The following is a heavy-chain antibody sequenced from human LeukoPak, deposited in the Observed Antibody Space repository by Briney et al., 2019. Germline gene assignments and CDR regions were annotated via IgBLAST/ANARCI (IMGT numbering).Heavy chain of an antibody. Sequence: QPGGSLRLSCAASGFPFSSYSMNWVRQAPGKGLEWVSYISASGSNIYYLDAVKGRFTVSRDNAMNSLFLQMTRPGVEDTAIYYCVRVKGTYFDFWGQGTLVTVSS. CDR3: VRVKGTYFDF. V-gene: IGHV3-48*01. CDR1: GFPFSSYS. J-gene: IGHJ4*02. CDR2: ISASGSNI. D-gene: IGHD1-1*01.